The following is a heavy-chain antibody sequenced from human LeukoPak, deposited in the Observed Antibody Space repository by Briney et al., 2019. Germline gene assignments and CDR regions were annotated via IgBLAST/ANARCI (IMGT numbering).Heavy chain of an antibody. CDR2: INAGNGNT. D-gene: IGHD3-10*01. Sequence: ASVTVSCTASGYTFTSYAMHWVRQAPGQRLEWMGWINAGNGNTKYSQKFQGRVTITRDTSASTAYMELSSLRSEDTAVYYCARDLNRFGELSGYWGQGTLVTVSS. V-gene: IGHV1-3*01. J-gene: IGHJ4*02. CDR3: ARDLNRFGELSGY. CDR1: GYTFTSYA.